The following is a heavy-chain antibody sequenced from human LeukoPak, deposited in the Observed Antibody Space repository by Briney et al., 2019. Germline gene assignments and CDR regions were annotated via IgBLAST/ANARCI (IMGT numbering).Heavy chain of an antibody. CDR1: GYTFTGYY. CDR3: ARSYYDSSGYYGYYYYMDV. Sequence: GASVKVSCKASGYTFTGYYMHWVRQAPGQGLEWMGWINPNSGGTNYAQKFQGRVTMTRDTSISTAYMELSRLRSDDTAVYYCARSYYDSSGYYGYYYYMDVWGKGTTVTVSS. CDR2: INPNSGGT. J-gene: IGHJ6*03. V-gene: IGHV1-2*02. D-gene: IGHD3-22*01.